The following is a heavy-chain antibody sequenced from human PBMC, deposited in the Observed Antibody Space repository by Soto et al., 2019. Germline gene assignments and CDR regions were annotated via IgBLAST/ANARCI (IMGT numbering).Heavy chain of an antibody. V-gene: IGHV1-3*01. J-gene: IGHJ4*02. CDR1: GYTFTSYA. Sequence: ASVKVSCKASGYTFTSYAMHWLRQAPGQRLEWMGWINAGNGNTKYSQKFQGRVTITRDTSASTAYMELSSLRSEDTAVYYCARGEDSSSWYGYWGQGTLVTVSS. CDR2: INAGNGNT. CDR3: ARGEDSSSWYGY. D-gene: IGHD6-13*01.